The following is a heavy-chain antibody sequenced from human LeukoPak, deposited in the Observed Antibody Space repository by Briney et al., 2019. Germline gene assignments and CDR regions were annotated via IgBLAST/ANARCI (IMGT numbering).Heavy chain of an antibody. J-gene: IGHJ4*02. Sequence: GGSLRLSCAASGFTFSSYAMSWVRQAPGKGLEWVSAISGSGGSTYYADSVKGRFTISRDNSKDTLYLQMNSLRAEDTAVYYCARGRAIRLGELSFFDYWGQGTLVTVSS. CDR2: ISGSGGST. CDR3: ARGRAIRLGELSFFDY. CDR1: GFTFSSYA. V-gene: IGHV3-23*01. D-gene: IGHD3-16*02.